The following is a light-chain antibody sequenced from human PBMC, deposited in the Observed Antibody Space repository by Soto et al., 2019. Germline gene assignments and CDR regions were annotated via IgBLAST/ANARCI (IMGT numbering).Light chain of an antibody. V-gene: IGKV1-5*03. J-gene: IGKJ1*01. CDR1: QSISSW. Sequence: IPMTQSPSTLSASVGASVTLTCRASQSISSWLAWYQQKPGKAPKLLIYKASSLANGVPLRFSGSGSGTQFTLTISSLQPDDFATYYCQQYDSYSRTFGQGTKGDI. CDR3: QQYDSYSRT. CDR2: KAS.